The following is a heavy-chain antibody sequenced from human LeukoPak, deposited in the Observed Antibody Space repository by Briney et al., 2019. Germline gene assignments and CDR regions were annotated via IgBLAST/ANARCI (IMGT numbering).Heavy chain of an antibody. D-gene: IGHD1-20*01. CDR3: ARTEVTGTVYYYYGMDV. CDR1: GYTFTGYY. Sequence: ASVKVSCKASGYTFTGYYMHWVRQAPGQGLEWMGRIIPILGIANYAQKFQGRVTITADKSTSTAYMELSSLRSEDTAVYYCARTEVTGTVYYYYGMDVWGQGTTVTVSS. V-gene: IGHV1-69*02. J-gene: IGHJ6*02. CDR2: IIPILGIA.